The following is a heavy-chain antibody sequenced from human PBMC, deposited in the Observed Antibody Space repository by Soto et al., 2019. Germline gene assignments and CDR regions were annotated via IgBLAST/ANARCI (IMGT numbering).Heavy chain of an antibody. CDR2: INPNSGGT. V-gene: IGHV1-2*04. CDR3: ARGGGFVVVPAAYPASYYYGMDV. D-gene: IGHD2-2*01. Sequence: GASVKVSCKASGYTFTGYYMHWVRQAPGQALEWMGWINPNSGGTNYAQKFQGWVTMTRDTSISTAYMELSRLRSDDTAVYYCARGGGFVVVPAAYPASYYYGMDVWGQGTTVTVSS. CDR1: GYTFTGYY. J-gene: IGHJ6*02.